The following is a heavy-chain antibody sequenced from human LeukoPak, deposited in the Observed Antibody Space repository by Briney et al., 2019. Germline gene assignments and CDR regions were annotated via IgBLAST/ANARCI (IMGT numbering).Heavy chain of an antibody. Sequence: GGSLRLSCAASEFTFSSYAMHWVRQAPGKGLQYVSAISSNGGSTYYANSVKGRFTISRDNSKNTLYLQMGSLRAEDMAVYYCARAHTIFGVVTHYDYWGQGTLATVSS. J-gene: IGHJ4*02. CDR1: EFTFSSYA. CDR3: ARAHTIFGVVTHYDY. CDR2: ISSNGGST. V-gene: IGHV3-64*01. D-gene: IGHD3-3*01.